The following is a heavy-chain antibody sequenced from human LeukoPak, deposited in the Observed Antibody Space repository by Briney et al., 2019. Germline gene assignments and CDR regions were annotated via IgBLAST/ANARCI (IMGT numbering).Heavy chain of an antibody. CDR3: ARDSSVCAFDV. J-gene: IGHJ3*01. D-gene: IGHD6-6*01. Sequence: PGGSLRLSCAASGFTFSPYTMHWFRQPPGKGLEWLSYINTGSTTIYYADSVKGRFTISRDNAKNSLHLQLNSLRAEDTAVYYCARDSSVCAFDVWGQGTMVTVSS. V-gene: IGHV3-48*01. CDR2: INTGSTTI. CDR1: GFTFSPYT.